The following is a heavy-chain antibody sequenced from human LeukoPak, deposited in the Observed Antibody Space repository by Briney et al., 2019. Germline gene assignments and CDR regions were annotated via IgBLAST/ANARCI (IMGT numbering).Heavy chain of an antibody. CDR1: GYTFTSYD. D-gene: IGHD5-12*01. CDR3: ARGRDKVTTHWLDS. V-gene: IGHV1-8*03. Sequence: ASVKVSSKASGYTFTSYDINWVRQATGHGLEWMGWMNPNSGNIAYAQKFQGRVTITRNTSINTAYMARSSLTSEDTAMYYCARGRDKVTTHWLDSWGQGTLVAVSS. J-gene: IGHJ5*01. CDR2: MNPNSGNI.